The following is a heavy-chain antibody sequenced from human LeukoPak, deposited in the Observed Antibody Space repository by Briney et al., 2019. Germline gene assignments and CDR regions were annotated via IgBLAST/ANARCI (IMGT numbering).Heavy chain of an antibody. CDR2: IYYSGST. CDR3: AREDFPHIDY. V-gene: IGHV4-30-4*08. CDR1: GGSISSGDYY. J-gene: IGHJ4*02. Sequence: SVTLSLTCTVSGGSISSGDYYWTWIRQPPGKGLEWIGYIYYSGSTYYNPSLKSRVTISVDTSKNQFSLKLSSVTAADTAVYYSAREDFPHIDYWGQGTLVTVSS. D-gene: IGHD3-3*01.